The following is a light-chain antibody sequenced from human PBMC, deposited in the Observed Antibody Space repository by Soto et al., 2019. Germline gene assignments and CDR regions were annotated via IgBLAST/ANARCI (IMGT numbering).Light chain of an antibody. CDR2: NAS. CDR3: LQDASYPRT. Sequence: AIQMTQSPSSLSSSVGDRVTITCRASQDIRNDLGWYQHKPGKAPNLLIYNASRLQSGVPSRFNGSGSGTDFTLTISSLQPEDSATYYCLQDASYPRTFGPGTKVDVK. CDR1: QDIRND. J-gene: IGKJ3*01. V-gene: IGKV1-6*01.